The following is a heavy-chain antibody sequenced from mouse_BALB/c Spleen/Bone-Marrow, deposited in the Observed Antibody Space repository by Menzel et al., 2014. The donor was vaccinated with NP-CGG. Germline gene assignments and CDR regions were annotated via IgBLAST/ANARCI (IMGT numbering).Heavy chain of an antibody. CDR2: ISSGGGST. Sequence: EVQLQQSGGGLVKPGGSLKLSCAASGFAFSSYDMSWVRQTPEKRLEWVAYISSGGGSTYYSDTVKGRFTISRDNAKNTLYLQMSSLKSEDTAMYYCARQILRGFAYWGQGTLVTGSA. D-gene: IGHD1-1*01. CDR1: GFAFSSYD. V-gene: IGHV5-12-1*01. J-gene: IGHJ3*01. CDR3: ARQILRGFAY.